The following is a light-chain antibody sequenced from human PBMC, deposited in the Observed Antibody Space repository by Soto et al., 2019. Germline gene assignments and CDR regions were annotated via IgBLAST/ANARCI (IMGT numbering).Light chain of an antibody. CDR2: DVS. CDR3: CSSEGSNTSV. Sequence: QSALPQPRSVSGSPGQSVTISCTGTSNDVGGYNYVSWYQQHPGKAPKLIIYDVSKPPSGVPDRFSGSTSGSTAPLTSSGLQAEDADDYYCCSSEGSNTSVFGGGTKLTVL. J-gene: IGLJ3*02. CDR1: SNDVGGYNY. V-gene: IGLV2-11*01.